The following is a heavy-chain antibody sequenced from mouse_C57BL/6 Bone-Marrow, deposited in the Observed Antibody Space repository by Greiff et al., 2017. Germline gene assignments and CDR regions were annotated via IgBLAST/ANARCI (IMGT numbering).Heavy chain of an antibody. J-gene: IGHJ1*03. CDR1: GYTFTSYW. CDR2: SYPGSGST. CDR3: ARPYYSNYWYFDV. Sequence: QVQLQQPGAELVKPGASVKMSCKASGYTFTSYWITWVKQRPGQGLEWIGDSYPGSGSTNYNEKFKSKATLTVDTSSSTAYMQLISLTSEDSAVYYCARPYYSNYWYFDVWGTGTTVTVSS. D-gene: IGHD2-5*01. V-gene: IGHV1-55*01.